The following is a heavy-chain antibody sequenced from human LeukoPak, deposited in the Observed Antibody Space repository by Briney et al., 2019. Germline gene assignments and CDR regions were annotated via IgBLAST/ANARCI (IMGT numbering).Heavy chain of an antibody. J-gene: IGHJ4*02. CDR1: GGSFSGYY. CDR2: INHSGST. CDR3: ARSSYGLPDY. D-gene: IGHD2-2*01. V-gene: IGHV4-34*01. Sequence: PSETLSLTCAVYGGSFSGYYWSWTRQPPGKGLEWIGEINHSGSTNYNPSLKSRVTISLDTSKNQFSLKLSSVTAADTAVYYCARSSYGLPDYWGQGTLVTVSS.